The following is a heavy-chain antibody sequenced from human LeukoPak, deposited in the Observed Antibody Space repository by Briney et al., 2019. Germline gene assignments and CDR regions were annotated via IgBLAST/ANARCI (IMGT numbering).Heavy chain of an antibody. Sequence: NPSETLSLTCTVSGGSISSYYWSWIRQPPGKGLEWIGYISYSGSTNYSPSLKSRVTISVDTSKNQFSLKLSSVTAADTAVYYCARGIGIAAAGHFDYWGQGTLVTVSS. D-gene: IGHD6-13*01. CDR3: ARGIGIAAAGHFDY. V-gene: IGHV4-59*12. J-gene: IGHJ4*02. CDR2: ISYSGST. CDR1: GGSISSYY.